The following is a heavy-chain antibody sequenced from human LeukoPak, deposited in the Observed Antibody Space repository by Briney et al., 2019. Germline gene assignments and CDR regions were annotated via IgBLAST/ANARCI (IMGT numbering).Heavy chain of an antibody. Sequence: GGSLRLSCAASGFTFSSYWMSWVRQAPGKGLKWVANIKQDGSEKYYVDSVKGRFTISRDNAKNSLYLQMNSLRAEDTAVYYCARDAYSSSSYFDYWGQGTLVTVSS. J-gene: IGHJ4*02. CDR3: ARDAYSSSSYFDY. CDR1: GFTFSSYW. CDR2: IKQDGSEK. D-gene: IGHD6-6*01. V-gene: IGHV3-7*01.